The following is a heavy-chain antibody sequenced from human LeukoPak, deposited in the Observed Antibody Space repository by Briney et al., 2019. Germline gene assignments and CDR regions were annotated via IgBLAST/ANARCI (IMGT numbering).Heavy chain of an antibody. V-gene: IGHV1-69*13. Sequence: ASVKVSCKASGGTSSSYAISWVRQAPGQGLEWMGGIIPIFGTANYAQKFQGRVTITADESTSTAYMELSSLRSEDTAVYYCARPYDILTGSFDYWGQGTLVTVSS. CDR2: IIPIFGTA. CDR3: ARPYDILTGSFDY. CDR1: GGTSSSYA. D-gene: IGHD3-9*01. J-gene: IGHJ4*02.